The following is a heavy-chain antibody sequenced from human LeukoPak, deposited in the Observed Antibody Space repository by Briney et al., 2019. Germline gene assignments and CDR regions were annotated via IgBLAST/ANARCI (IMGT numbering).Heavy chain of an antibody. CDR1: GGTFSSYA. D-gene: IGHD3-9*01. J-gene: IGHJ4*02. CDR2: IIPIFGAA. V-gene: IGHV1-69*01. CDR3: ATGYDILTGFGY. Sequence: SVKVSCKASGGTFSSYAISWVRQAPGQGLEWMGGIIPIFGAANYAQKFQGRVTITADESTSTAYMELSSLRSEDTAVYYCATGYDILTGFGYWGQGTLVTVSS.